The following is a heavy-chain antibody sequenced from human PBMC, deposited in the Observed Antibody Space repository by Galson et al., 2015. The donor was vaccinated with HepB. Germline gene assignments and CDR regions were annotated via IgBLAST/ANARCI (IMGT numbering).Heavy chain of an antibody. Sequence: SLRLSCAASGFTFSGSAMHWVRQASGRGLEWVGRIGSKANSYATAYAASVKGRFTISRDDSKNTAYMQMNSLRAEDTAVYYCARVKRGEWYSFYYYGMDVWGRGTTVTVSS. CDR3: ARVKRGEWYSFYYYGMDV. CDR2: IGSKANSYAT. CDR1: GFTFSGSA. V-gene: IGHV3-73*01. D-gene: IGHD3-10*01. J-gene: IGHJ6*02.